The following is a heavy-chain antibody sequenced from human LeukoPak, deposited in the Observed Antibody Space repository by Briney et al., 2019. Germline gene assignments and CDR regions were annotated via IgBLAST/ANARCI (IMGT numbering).Heavy chain of an antibody. CDR1: GFTFSSYG. Sequence: PGGSLRLSCAASGFTFSSYGMHWVRQAPGKGLEWVAVIWYDGSNKYYADSVKGRLTISRDNAKNSLHLQMNSLRDEDTAVYYCASAGISYGDQFFHFWGQGTLVTVSS. CDR3: ASAGISYGDQFFHF. J-gene: IGHJ4*02. CDR2: IWYDGSNK. D-gene: IGHD4-17*01. V-gene: IGHV3-33*03.